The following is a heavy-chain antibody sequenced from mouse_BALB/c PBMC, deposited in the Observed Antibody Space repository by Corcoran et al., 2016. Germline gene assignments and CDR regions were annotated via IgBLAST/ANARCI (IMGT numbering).Heavy chain of an antibody. Sequence: QIQLQQSGPELVKPGASVKISCNASGYTFTDYYINWVKQKPGQGLEWIEWIYPGSGNTKYNEKFKGKATLTVDTSSSTAYMQLSSLTSEDTAVYFCARSGLGPGPFAYWGQGTLVTVSA. CDR3: ARSGLGPGPFAY. J-gene: IGHJ3*01. V-gene: IGHV1-84*02. CDR2: IYPGSGNT. D-gene: IGHD4-1*01. CDR1: GYTFTDYY.